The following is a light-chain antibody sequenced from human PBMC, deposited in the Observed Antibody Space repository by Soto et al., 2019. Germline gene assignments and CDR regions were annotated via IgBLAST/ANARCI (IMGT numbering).Light chain of an antibody. CDR3: QRYGG. Sequence: EIVLTQSPGTLSLSPGERATLSCRASQSVSSSHLAWYQQKPGQAPRLLIYSASSRATGIPDRFSGSGSGTDFTLTISRLESEDFAVYYCQRYGGFGQGTKVDIK. J-gene: IGKJ1*01. V-gene: IGKV3-20*01. CDR2: SAS. CDR1: QSVSSSH.